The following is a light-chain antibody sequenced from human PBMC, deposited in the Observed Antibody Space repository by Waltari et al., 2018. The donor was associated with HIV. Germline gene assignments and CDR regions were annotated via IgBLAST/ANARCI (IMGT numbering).Light chain of an antibody. Sequence: SYELTQPSSVSVSPGQTARITCSGDVLAKKHARWLQKKSGQAPLGVIYKATERPSESPERVSGSSSGTTVTLTINGAQVEDEADYYCYSATDDYRVVFGGGTQLTVL. J-gene: IGLJ2*01. V-gene: IGLV3-27*01. CDR3: YSATDDYRVV. CDR2: KAT. CDR1: VLAKKH.